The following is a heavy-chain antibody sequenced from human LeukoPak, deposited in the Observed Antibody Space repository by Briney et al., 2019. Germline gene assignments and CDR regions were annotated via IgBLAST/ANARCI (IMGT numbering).Heavy chain of an antibody. V-gene: IGHV3-23*01. CDR3: AKGRSSSSYWYFDL. J-gene: IGHJ2*01. CDR1: GFTFSSYA. D-gene: IGHD6-13*01. CDR2: ISGSGGST. Sequence: GGSLRLSCAASGFTFSSYAMSWVRQAPGKGLEWVSAISGSGGSTYYADSVKGRFTISRDNSRNTLYLQMNSLRAEDTAVYYCAKGRSSSSYWYFDLWGRGALVTVSS.